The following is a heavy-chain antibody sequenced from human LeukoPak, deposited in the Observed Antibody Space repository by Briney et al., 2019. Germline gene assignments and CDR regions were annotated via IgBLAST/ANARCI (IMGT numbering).Heavy chain of an antibody. J-gene: IGHJ6*03. V-gene: IGHV1-69*13. CDR1: GGTFSSYA. CDR2: IIPIFGTA. Sequence: GASVKVSCKASGGTFSSYAISWVRQAPGQGLEWMGGIIPIFGTANYAQKFQGRVTITADEFTSTAYMELSSLRSEDTAVYYCARCITIFGVVCGYMDVWGKGTTVTVSS. D-gene: IGHD3-3*01. CDR3: ARCITIFGVVCGYMDV.